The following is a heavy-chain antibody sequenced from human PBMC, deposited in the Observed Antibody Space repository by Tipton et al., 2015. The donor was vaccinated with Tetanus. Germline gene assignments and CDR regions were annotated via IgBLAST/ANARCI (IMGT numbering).Heavy chain of an antibody. CDR1: GFTFSSYS. CDR2: ISSSSSYI. Sequence: SLRLSCAASGFTFSSYSMNWVRQAPGKGLEWVSSISSSSSYIYYADSVKGRFTISRDNSKNTLYLQMNSLRAEDTAVYYCAKDVRWNYYDSSGYYCFDYWGQGTLVTVSS. J-gene: IGHJ4*02. D-gene: IGHD3-22*01. V-gene: IGHV3-21*04. CDR3: AKDVRWNYYDSSGYYCFDY.